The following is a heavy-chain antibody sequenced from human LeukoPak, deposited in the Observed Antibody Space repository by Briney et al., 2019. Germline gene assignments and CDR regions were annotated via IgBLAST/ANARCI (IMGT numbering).Heavy chain of an antibody. CDR3: ARAIRNSSSSFDY. CDR1: GFTFSSYS. D-gene: IGHD6-6*01. J-gene: IGHJ4*02. V-gene: IGHV3-21*01. Sequence: PGGSLRLSCAASGFTFSSYSMNWVRQAPGKGLEWVSSISSSSSYIYYADSVKGRFTISRDNAKNSLYLQVNSLRAEDTAVYYCARAIRNSSSSFDYWGQGTLVTVSS. CDR2: ISSSSSYI.